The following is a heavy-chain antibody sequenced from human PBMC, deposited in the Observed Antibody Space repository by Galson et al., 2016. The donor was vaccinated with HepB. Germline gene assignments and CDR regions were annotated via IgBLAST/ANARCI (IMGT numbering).Heavy chain of an antibody. CDR3: ARDSTWNIVATVLFDP. J-gene: IGHJ5*02. CDR1: GFTFSSYN. CDR2: ISWTSSTT. Sequence: SLRLSCAASGFTFSSYNMNWIRQAPGRGLEWLSYISWTSSTTYYADSVKGRFTISRDNAKNSLYLHMSSLRAEDTAVYYCARDSTWNIVATVLFDPWGRGTRVTVSS. V-gene: IGHV3-48*01. D-gene: IGHD5-12*01.